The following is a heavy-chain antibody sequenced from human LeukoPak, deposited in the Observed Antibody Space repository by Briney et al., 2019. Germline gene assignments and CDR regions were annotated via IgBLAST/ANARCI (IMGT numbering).Heavy chain of an antibody. D-gene: IGHD6-19*01. CDR2: IYSGGST. J-gene: IGHJ4*02. CDR3: ARSYSSGWYDFDY. Sequence: GGSLRLSCAASGFTVSSNYMSWVRQAPGKGLEWVSVIYSGGSTYYADSVKGRFTTSRDNSKNTLYLQMNSLRAEDTAVYYCARSYSSGWYDFDYWGQGTLVTVSS. V-gene: IGHV3-53*01. CDR1: GFTVSSNY.